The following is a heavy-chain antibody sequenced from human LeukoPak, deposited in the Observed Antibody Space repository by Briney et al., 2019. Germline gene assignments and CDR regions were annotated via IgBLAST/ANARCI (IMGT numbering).Heavy chain of an antibody. CDR1: GGSINSSSYF. Sequence: SETLSLTCTVSGGSINSSSYFWGWIRQPPGKGLEWIGTIYYTGSTYYNPSLKSRITISLDTSKNQFSLKLSSVTAAETAVYYCARHQGGGIAVAALHHWGQGALVTVSS. CDR3: ARHQGGGIAVAALHH. V-gene: IGHV4-39*01. D-gene: IGHD6-19*01. J-gene: IGHJ5*02. CDR2: IYYTGST.